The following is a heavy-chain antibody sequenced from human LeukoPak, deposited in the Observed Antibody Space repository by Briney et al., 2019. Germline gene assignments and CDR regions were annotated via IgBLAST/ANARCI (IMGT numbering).Heavy chain of an antibody. CDR2: ISGSGGST. CDR1: GFTFSSYA. J-gene: IGHJ3*02. CDR3: ASRSGHDSSGYREAFDI. V-gene: IGHV3-23*01. Sequence: GGSLRLSCAASGFTFSSYAMSWVRQAPGKGLEWVSAISGSGGSTYYADSVKGRFTISRDNSKNTLYLRMNSLRAEDTAVYYCASRSGHDSSGYREAFDIWGQGTMVTVSS. D-gene: IGHD3-22*01.